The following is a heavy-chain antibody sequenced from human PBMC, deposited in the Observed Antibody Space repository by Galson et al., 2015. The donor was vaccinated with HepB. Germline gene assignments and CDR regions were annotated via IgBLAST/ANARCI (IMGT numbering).Heavy chain of an antibody. J-gene: IGHJ6*03. D-gene: IGHD3-10*01. Sequence: SLRLSCAASGFTFSSYAMSWVRQAPGKGLEWVSAISGSGGSTYYADSVKGRFTISRDNSKNTLYLQMNSLRAEDTAVYYCAKDLSGLWFRELYPLMDVWGKGTTVTVSS. V-gene: IGHV3-23*01. CDR2: ISGSGGST. CDR3: AKDLSGLWFRELYPLMDV. CDR1: GFTFSSYA.